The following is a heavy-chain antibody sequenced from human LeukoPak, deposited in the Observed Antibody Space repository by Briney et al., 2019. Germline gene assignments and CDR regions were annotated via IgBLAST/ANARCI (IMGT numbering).Heavy chain of an antibody. D-gene: IGHD3-22*01. CDR1: GYTFTSYY. V-gene: IGHV1-46*01. CDR2: INPSGGST. J-gene: IGHJ4*02. Sequence: ASVNVSCKASGYTFTSYYMHWVRQAPGQGLEWMGIINPSGGSTSYAQKFQGRVTMTRDTSTSTVYMELSSLRSEDTAVYYCASGRDSSGYYYVLGYWGQGTLVTVSS. CDR3: ASGRDSSGYYYVLGY.